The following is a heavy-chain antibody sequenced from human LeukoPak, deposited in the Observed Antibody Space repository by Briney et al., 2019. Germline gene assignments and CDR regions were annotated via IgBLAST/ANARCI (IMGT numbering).Heavy chain of an antibody. Sequence: GASVKVSCKASGYTFTGYYMHWVRQAPGQGLEWMGWINPNSGGTNYAQKFQGRVTMTRDTSISTAYMELSRLRSDDTAVYYCARDAYYYDSSGPQTGDYYYYYMDVWGKGTTVTVSS. CDR1: GYTFTGYY. J-gene: IGHJ6*03. CDR3: ARDAYYYDSSGPQTGDYYYYYMDV. CDR2: INPNSGGT. D-gene: IGHD3-22*01. V-gene: IGHV1-2*02.